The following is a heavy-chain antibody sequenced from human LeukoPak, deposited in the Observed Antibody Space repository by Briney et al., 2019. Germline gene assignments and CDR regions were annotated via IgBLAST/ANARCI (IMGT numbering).Heavy chain of an antibody. CDR2: INTNTGNP. D-gene: IGHD6-19*01. J-gene: IGHJ4*02. V-gene: IGHV7-4-1*02. Sequence: ASVKVSCKASGYTFTSYGISWVRQAPGQGLEWMGWINTNTGNPTYAQGFTGRFVFSLDTSVSTAYLQISSLKAEDTAVYYCARDSQLQWLVLGGAYYFDYWGQGTLVTVSS. CDR3: ARDSQLQWLVLGGAYYFDY. CDR1: GYTFTSYG.